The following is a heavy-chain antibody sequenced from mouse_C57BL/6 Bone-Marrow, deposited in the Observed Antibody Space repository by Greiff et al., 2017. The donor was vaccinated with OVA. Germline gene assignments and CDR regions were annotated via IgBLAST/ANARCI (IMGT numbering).Heavy chain of an antibody. D-gene: IGHD1-2*01. CDR1: GYTFTSYG. CDR2: IYPRSGNT. J-gene: IGHJ2*01. V-gene: IGHV1-81*01. CDR3: ERSIGYRWSYFDY. Sequence: QVQLKESGAELARPGASVKLSCKASGYTFTSYGISWVKPRTGQGLEWIGEIYPRSGNTYYNEKFKGKATLTAAKSSSTAYMELRSLTSEDSAVYFCERSIGYRWSYFDYWGQGTTLTVSS.